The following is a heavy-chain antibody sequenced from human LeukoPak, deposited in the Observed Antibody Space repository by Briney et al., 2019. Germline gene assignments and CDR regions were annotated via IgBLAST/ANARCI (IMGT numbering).Heavy chain of an antibody. CDR1: GFTFSSYW. CDR3: ARGDYDFWSGHDAFDI. D-gene: IGHD3-3*01. CDR2: INSDGSST. Sequence: GGSLRLSCAASGFTFSSYWMHWVRQAPGKGLVWVSRINSDGSSTSYADSVKGRFTISRDNAKNTLYLQMNSLRAEDMAVYYCARGDYDFWSGHDAFDIWGQGTMVTVSS. V-gene: IGHV3-74*01. J-gene: IGHJ3*02.